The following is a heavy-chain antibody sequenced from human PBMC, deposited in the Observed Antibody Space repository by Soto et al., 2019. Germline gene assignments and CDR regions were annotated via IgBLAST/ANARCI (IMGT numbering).Heavy chain of an antibody. Sequence: QVQLVESGGGLVKPGGSLRLSCAASGFTFSDYYVSWIRQAPGEGLEWIAYIGGSTYTKYADSVKGRFTISRDNAKNSLYLQMNSLRAEDTAMYYCARGSVVFTVIPPAMDFQHWCQGTPVTVSS. CDR3: ARGSVVFTVIPPAMDFQH. D-gene: IGHD2-21*02. CDR2: IGGSTYT. J-gene: IGHJ1*01. CDR1: GFTFSDYY. V-gene: IGHV3-11*05.